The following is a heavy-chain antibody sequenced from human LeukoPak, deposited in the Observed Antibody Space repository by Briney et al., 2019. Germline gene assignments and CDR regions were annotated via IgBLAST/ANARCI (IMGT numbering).Heavy chain of an antibody. CDR1: GYTFTGYY. J-gene: IGHJ4*02. CDR3: ARGITMVRGVIAFDY. V-gene: IGHV1-2*06. Sequence: GASVKVSCKASGYTFTGYYMHWVRQAPGQGLEWIGRINPNSGGTNYAQKFQGRVTMTRDTSISTAYMELSRQRSDDTAVYYCARGITMVRGVIAFDYWGQGTLVTVSS. D-gene: IGHD3-10*01. CDR2: INPNSGGT.